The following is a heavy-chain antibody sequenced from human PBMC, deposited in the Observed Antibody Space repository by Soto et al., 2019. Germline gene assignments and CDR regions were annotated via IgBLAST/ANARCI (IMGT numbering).Heavy chain of an antibody. CDR2: TYYRSRWYN. V-gene: IGHV6-1*01. CDR3: AGTTSHQWYYMDV. Sequence: PSQTLSLTCAISGDSVSSNSAAWNWIRLSPSRGLEWLARTYYRSRWYNDYAVSVRSRITVNPDTSKNPFSLQLTSVTPEDTAVYYCAGTTSHQWYYMDVWGKGTTVTVSS. J-gene: IGHJ6*03. CDR1: GDSVSSNSAA. D-gene: IGHD1-7*01.